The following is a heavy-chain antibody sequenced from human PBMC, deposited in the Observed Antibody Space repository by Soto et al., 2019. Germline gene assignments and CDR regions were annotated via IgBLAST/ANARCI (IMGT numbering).Heavy chain of an antibody. J-gene: IGHJ4*01. V-gene: IGHV3-30*01. Sequence: PGGSLRLSCVGSGFIFSNNAMHLVRQAPGKGLEWAAFISYDSSEIFYADSVKGRFTISRDNPKNTLFLHMNSPRADDTAVYYCAIARVADSSLDHWGRGVLVTVSS. CDR2: ISYDSSEI. D-gene: IGHD3-3*01. CDR3: AIARVADSSLDH. CDR1: GFIFSNNA.